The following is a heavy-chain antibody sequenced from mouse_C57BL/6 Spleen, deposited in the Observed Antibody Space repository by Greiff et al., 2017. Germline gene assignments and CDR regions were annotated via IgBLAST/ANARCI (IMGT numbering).Heavy chain of an antibody. CDR3: TTGPYGPSGSWLAY. V-gene: IGHV14-4*01. CDR1: GFNIKDDY. Sequence: EVKLMESGAELVRPGASVKLSCTASGFNIKDDYMHWVKQRPEQGLEWIGWIDPENGDTEYASKFQGKATITADTSSNTAYLQLSSLTSEDAAVYYCTTGPYGPSGSWLAYWGQGTLVTVSA. D-gene: IGHD1-1*02. CDR2: IDPENGDT. J-gene: IGHJ3*01.